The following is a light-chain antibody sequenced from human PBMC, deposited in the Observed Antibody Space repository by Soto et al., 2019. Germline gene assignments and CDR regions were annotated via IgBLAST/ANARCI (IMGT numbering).Light chain of an antibody. CDR1: SSNIGANYD. Sequence: QSGQTQHPTLSRAPGNRVTFSCTESSSNIGANYDVHLYQQVPGTAPKLLIYVNSNRPSGVPDRFSGSTSGTSASLAITGLQAEDEADYYCQSYDSSLSGCVFGPGPKVTVL. V-gene: IGLV1-40*01. J-gene: IGLJ1*01. CDR3: QSYDSSLSGCV. CDR2: VNS.